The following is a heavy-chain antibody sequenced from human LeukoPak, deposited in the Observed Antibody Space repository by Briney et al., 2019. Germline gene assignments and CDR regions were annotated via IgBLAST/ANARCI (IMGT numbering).Heavy chain of an antibody. Sequence: SETLSLTCTVSGGSISSSSYYWGWIRQPPGKGLEWIGSIYYSGSTYYNPSLKSRVTISVDTSKNQFSLKLSSVTAADTAVYYCARAPSQYYDILTGYYAGDAFDIWGQGTMVTVSS. CDR1: GGSISSSSYY. V-gene: IGHV4-39*07. CDR3: ARAPSQYYDILTGYYAGDAFDI. CDR2: IYYSGST. J-gene: IGHJ3*02. D-gene: IGHD3-9*01.